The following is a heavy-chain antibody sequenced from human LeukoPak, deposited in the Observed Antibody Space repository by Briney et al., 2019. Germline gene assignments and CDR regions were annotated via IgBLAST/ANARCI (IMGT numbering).Heavy chain of an antibody. CDR3: ARAAGAAAGNDAFDI. CDR1: GGSFSGYY. D-gene: IGHD6-13*01. CDR2: INHSGST. Sequence: SETLSLTCAVYGGSFSGYYWSWIRQPPGKGLEWIGEINHSGSTNYNPSLKSRVTISVDTSKNQSSLKLSSVTAADTAVYYCARAAGAAAGNDAFDIWGQGTMVTVSS. J-gene: IGHJ3*02. V-gene: IGHV4-34*01.